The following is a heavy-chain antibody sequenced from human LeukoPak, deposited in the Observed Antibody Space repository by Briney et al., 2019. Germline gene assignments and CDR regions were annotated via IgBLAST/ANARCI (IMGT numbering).Heavy chain of an antibody. Sequence: ASVKVSCKASGYTFTGYYMHWVRQAPGQGLEWMGWINPNSGGTNYAQKFQGRVTMTRDTSISTAYMELSRLRSDDTAVYYCARTAGPSLPWYFDYWGQGTLVTVSS. CDR2: INPNSGGT. CDR3: ARTAGPSLPWYFDY. V-gene: IGHV1-2*02. CDR1: GYTFTGYY. J-gene: IGHJ4*02.